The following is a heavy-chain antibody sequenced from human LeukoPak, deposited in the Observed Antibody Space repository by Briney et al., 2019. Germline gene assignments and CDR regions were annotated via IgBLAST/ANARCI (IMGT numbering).Heavy chain of an antibody. D-gene: IGHD5-12*01. CDR3: AKDDAWVRYQD. V-gene: IGHV3-23*01. Sequence: PGGSLRLSCAASGFTFSSHGMNWVRQAPGKGLEWVSGISGSGVITYYADSVKGRFTISRGNSKNTLDLQMNSLRAEDTAVYYCAKDDAWVRYQDWGQGTLVTVSS. CDR2: ISGSGVIT. CDR1: GFTFSSHG. J-gene: IGHJ4*02.